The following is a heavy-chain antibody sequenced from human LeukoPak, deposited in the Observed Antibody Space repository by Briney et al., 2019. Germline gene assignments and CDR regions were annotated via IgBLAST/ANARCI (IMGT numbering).Heavy chain of an antibody. V-gene: IGHV4-39*01. J-gene: IGHJ5*02. CDR1: GGSISSSSYY. CDR2: IYYSGST. D-gene: IGHD6-13*01. Sequence: SETLSLTCTVSGGSISSSSYYWGWLRQPPGKGLEWIGSIYYSGSTYYNPSLKSRVTISVDTSKNQFSLKLSSVTAADTAVYYCARVARQQLVFAGFDPWGQGTLVTVSS. CDR3: ARVARQQLVFAGFDP.